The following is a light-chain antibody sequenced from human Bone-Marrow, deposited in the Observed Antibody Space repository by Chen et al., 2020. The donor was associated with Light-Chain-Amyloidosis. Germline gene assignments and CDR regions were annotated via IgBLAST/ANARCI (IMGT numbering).Light chain of an antibody. J-gene: IGLJ3*02. CDR1: NIASTS. V-gene: IGLV3-21*02. CDR2: DDS. CDR3: QVWDRSSDRPV. Sequence: SYVMTQPSSLSVAPGQTATLACGGNNIASTSVHWYQQTPGQAPLLVVYDDSDRPSGIPERLSGSNSGNTATLTSSRVEAGDEADYYCQVWDRSSDRPVFGGGTKLTVL.